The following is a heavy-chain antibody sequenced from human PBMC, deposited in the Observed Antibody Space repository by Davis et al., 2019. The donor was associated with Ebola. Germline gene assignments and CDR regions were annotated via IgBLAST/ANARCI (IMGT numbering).Heavy chain of an antibody. Sequence: GGSLRLSCAASGFTFDDYTMNWVRQAPGKGLEWVSLISWDGGRTYYADSVKGRFTISRDNSKNSLYLQMNSLRAEDTAVYYCARAGYCVSNICYIDSWGQGTLVTVSS. V-gene: IGHV3-43*01. J-gene: IGHJ4*02. D-gene: IGHD2-2*02. CDR1: GFTFDDYT. CDR3: ARAGYCVSNICYIDS. CDR2: ISWDGGRT.